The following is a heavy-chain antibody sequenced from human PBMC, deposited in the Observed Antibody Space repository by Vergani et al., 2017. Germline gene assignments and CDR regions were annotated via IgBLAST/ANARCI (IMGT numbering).Heavy chain of an antibody. V-gene: IGHV3-23*01. Sequence: EVQLLESGGGLAQPGGSLRLSCAASGFTFSNYAMSWVRQAPGKGLEWVSTISGSGDSTYYADSVKGRFTISRDNSKNTLYLQMNSLRAEYTAVYYCAKDLFYDYVWGSYRNDYWGQGTLVTVSS. J-gene: IGHJ4*02. D-gene: IGHD3-16*02. CDR1: GFTFSNYA. CDR3: AKDLFYDYVWGSYRNDY. CDR2: ISGSGDST.